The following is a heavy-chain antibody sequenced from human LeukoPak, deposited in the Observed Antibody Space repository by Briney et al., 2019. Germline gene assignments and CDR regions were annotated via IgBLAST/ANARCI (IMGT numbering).Heavy chain of an antibody. CDR1: GYTFTSYA. CDR2: INAGNGNT. V-gene: IGHV1-3*01. CDR3: ARADSGGDSSGYKWFHP. J-gene: IGHJ5*02. Sequence: ASVAVSCKASGYTFTSYAMHWVRQAPGQRLEWMGWINAGNGNTKYSQKFQGRVTMTRDTSTSTVYMELSSLRPEDTAVYYCARADSGGDSSGYKWFHPWGQGTLVTVSS. D-gene: IGHD3-22*01.